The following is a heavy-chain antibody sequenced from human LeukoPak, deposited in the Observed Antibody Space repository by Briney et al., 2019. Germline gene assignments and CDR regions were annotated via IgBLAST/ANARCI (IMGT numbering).Heavy chain of an antibody. Sequence: PGGSLRLSCAASGFSFSSYAMHWVRQAPGKGLEWVAVISYDGSNKYYADSVKGRFTISRDNSKNTLYLQMNSLRAEDTAVYYCARDVSDILTGPLYYFDYWGQGTLVTVSS. D-gene: IGHD3-9*01. V-gene: IGHV3-30-3*01. CDR2: ISYDGSNK. CDR3: ARDVSDILTGPLYYFDY. J-gene: IGHJ4*02. CDR1: GFSFSSYA.